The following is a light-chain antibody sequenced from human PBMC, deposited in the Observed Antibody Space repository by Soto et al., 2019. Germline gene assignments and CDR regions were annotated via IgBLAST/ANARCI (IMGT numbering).Light chain of an antibody. V-gene: IGLV2-23*02. CDR2: EVS. CDR1: SSDVGSYNL. CDR3: CAYAGSITSYYV. J-gene: IGLJ1*01. Sequence: QRALNQPGSVSWSPGQSITISCTGTSSDVGSYNLVSWYQQHPGKAPKLMIYEVSKRPSEVSNRFSGSKSGNTASLTISGLQAEDEADYSCCAYAGSITSYYVFGIGTKLPVL.